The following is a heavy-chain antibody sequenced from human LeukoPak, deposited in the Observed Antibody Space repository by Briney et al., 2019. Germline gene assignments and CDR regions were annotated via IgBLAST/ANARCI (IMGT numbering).Heavy chain of an antibody. CDR1: GYTFTSYG. D-gene: IGHD2-2*02. CDR2: ISAYNGNI. V-gene: IGHV1-18*01. CDR3: ARDGGEVPAAIRGWFDP. J-gene: IGHJ5*02. Sequence: ASVKVSCKASGYTFTSYGISWVRQGPGQGLEGMGWISAYNGNINYAQKLQGRVTMTTDTSTSTAYMELRSLRSDDTAVYYCARDGGEVPAAIRGWFDPWGQGTLVTVSS.